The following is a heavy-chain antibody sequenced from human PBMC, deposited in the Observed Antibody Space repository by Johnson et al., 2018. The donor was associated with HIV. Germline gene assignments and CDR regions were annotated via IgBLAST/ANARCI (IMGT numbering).Heavy chain of an antibody. Sequence: QVQLVESGGGVVQPGGSLRLSCAASGFTFSSYGMHWVRQAPGKGLEWVAFIRYDGSNKYYADSVKGRFTISRDNSKNTLYLQRNSLRAEDTAVYYCATQGLFYAFDIWGQGTMVTVSS. CDR3: ATQGLFYAFDI. CDR2: IRYDGSNK. D-gene: IGHD3-22*01. J-gene: IGHJ3*02. CDR1: GFTFSSYG. V-gene: IGHV3-30*02.